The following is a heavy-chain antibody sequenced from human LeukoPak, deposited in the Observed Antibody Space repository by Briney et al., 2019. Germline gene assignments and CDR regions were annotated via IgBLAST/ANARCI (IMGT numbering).Heavy chain of an antibody. CDR2: ISWNSGTI. V-gene: IGHV3-9*02. J-gene: IGHJ4*02. CDR3: AKAKYYDFLPPPIDC. D-gene: IGHD3-3*01. CDR1: GFTSDDYA. Sequence: GRSLRLSCAASGFTSDDYAMHWVRQAPGEGLEWVSGISWNSGTIGYADSVKGRFTISRDNAKNSLYLQMNSLRAEDTALYYCAKAKYYDFLPPPIDCWGQGTLVTVSS.